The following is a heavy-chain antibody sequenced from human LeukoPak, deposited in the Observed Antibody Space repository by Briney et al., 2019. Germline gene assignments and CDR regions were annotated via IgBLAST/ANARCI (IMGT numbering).Heavy chain of an antibody. V-gene: IGHV1-2*02. J-gene: IGHJ5*02. CDR2: INPNGGRT. CDR3: ARGGTSNYFDP. D-gene: IGHD4-11*01. Sequence: GASVTLSCKASGYTFTGHYMHWVRQAPGQGLKWMGWINPNGGRTNYAQKFKGRVTVTRDTSVTTAYLELRWLTSDDTAVYYCARGGTSNYFDPWGQGTLVTVSS. CDR1: GYTFTGHY.